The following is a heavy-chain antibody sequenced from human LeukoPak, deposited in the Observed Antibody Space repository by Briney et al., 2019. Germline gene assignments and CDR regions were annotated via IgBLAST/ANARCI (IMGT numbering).Heavy chain of an antibody. J-gene: IGHJ3*02. CDR3: ARDSEETIGAFDI. V-gene: IGHV1-2*02. D-gene: IGHD3-3*01. CDR2: IKPKSGGT. Sequence: SVKVSCKASGYTFTGYYMHWVRHAPGQGLEWMGWIKPKSGGTNYAQKFQGRVTMPRATSISTAYMELSRLRSEETAVYYCARDSEETIGAFDIWGEGKMVTVSS. CDR1: GYTFTGYY.